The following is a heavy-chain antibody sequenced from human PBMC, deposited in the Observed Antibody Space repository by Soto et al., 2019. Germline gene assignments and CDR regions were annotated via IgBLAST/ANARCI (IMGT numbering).Heavy chain of an antibody. D-gene: IGHD3-16*01. V-gene: IGHV3-30*18. CDR1: GFTFSNYG. CDR2: IAYDGSDK. Sequence: QVQLVESGGGVVQPGRSLRLSCAASGFTFSNYGMHWVRQAPGKGLEWVAVIAYDGSDKYYADSVKGRFTISRDDSKNTLYLHMNSLRAEDTAVYYCAKTAGYDYVWGSSGLDPWGQGALVTVSS. CDR3: AKTAGYDYVWGSSGLDP. J-gene: IGHJ5*02.